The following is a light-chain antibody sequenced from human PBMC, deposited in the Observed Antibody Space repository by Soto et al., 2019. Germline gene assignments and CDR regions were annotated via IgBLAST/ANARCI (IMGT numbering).Light chain of an antibody. CDR3: QQFNSYPWT. V-gene: IGKV1-5*03. CDR2: KAS. Sequence: DIQMTQSPSTLPASVGDRVTITCRASQSISNWLAWYQQKPGKAPKLLIYKASTLKSGVPSRFSGSGSGTEFTVTISSLQPEDFATYYCQQFNSYPWTFGQGTKVDIK. J-gene: IGKJ1*01. CDR1: QSISNW.